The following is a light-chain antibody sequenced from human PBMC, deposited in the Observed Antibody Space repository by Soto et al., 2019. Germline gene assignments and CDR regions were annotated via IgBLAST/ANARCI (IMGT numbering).Light chain of an antibody. CDR3: QSYDSSLSGYV. CDR2: GNS. J-gene: IGLJ1*01. CDR1: SSNIGAGYD. V-gene: IGLV1-40*01. Sequence: QSVLTQPPSVSGAPGAGVTISRTGSSSNIGAGYDVHWYQQLPGTAPKLLIYGNSNRPSGVPDRFSGSKSGTSASLAITGLQAEDEADYYCQSYDSSLSGYVFGTGTKVTVL.